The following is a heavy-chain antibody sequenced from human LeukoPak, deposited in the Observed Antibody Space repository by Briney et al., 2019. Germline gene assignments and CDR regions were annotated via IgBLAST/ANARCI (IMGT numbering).Heavy chain of an antibody. CDR1: GGSISSYY. CDR3: ARAFYGDYVPFDY. J-gene: IGHJ4*02. V-gene: IGHV4-59*08. Sequence: PSETLSLTCTVSGGSISSYYWSWIRQPPGKGLEWIGYIYYSGSTNYNPSLKSRVTISVDTSKNQFSLKLSSVTAADTAVYYCARAFYGDYVPFDYWGRGTLVTVSS. D-gene: IGHD4-17*01. CDR2: IYYSGST.